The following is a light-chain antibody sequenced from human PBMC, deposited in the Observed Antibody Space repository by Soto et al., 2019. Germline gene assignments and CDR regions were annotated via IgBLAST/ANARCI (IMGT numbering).Light chain of an antibody. Sequence: DIQLTQSPSILSASVGDRATITCGASQGINSYLDWYHQKKGKAPKSLIYPASTLHSGVPSRLRGSESGTELTITITSRKYEDVETYQCQQVDDYPITFGQGTRVEIK. J-gene: IGKJ5*01. CDR1: QGINSY. CDR2: PAS. CDR3: QQVDDYPIT. V-gene: IGKV1-9*01.